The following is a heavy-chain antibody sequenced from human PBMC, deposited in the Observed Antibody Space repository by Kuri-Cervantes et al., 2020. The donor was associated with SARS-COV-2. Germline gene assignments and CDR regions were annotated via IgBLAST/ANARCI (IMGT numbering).Heavy chain of an antibody. D-gene: IGHD1-7*01. CDR3: AKDPTATTEYYYAIDV. CDR2: ISGSGTGA. Sequence: GESLKISCAASGFSFSSYAMSWVRQAPGKGLEWVSVISGSGTGAYYADSVKGRFTISRDNSKNTLYLQMNSLRAEDTAVYFCAKDPTATTEYYYAIDVWGQGTTVTVSS. J-gene: IGHJ6*02. V-gene: IGHV3-23*01. CDR1: GFSFSSYA.